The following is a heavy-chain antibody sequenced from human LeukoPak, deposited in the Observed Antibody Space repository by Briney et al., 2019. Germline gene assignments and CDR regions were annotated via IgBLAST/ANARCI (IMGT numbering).Heavy chain of an antibody. CDR1: GYTFTGYY. Sequence: ASVKVSCKASGYTFTGYYMHWVRQAPGQGLEWMGWINPKSGGTKYAQNFQGRVTMTRDTSISTAYMELSGLGSDDTAAYYCARDRSVNWGYYWGQGTLVTVSS. J-gene: IGHJ4*02. D-gene: IGHD7-27*01. V-gene: IGHV1-2*02. CDR3: ARDRSVNWGYY. CDR2: INPKSGGT.